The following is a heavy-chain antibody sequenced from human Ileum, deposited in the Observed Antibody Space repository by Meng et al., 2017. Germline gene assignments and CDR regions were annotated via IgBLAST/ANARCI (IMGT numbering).Heavy chain of an antibody. J-gene: IGHJ4*02. CDR2: IHYSGSR. CDR1: GGSVSSASYY. D-gene: IGHD3-10*01. Sequence: QGQLQGSGPGLVTPSETLSLTCNVSGGSVSSASYYWSWIRQPPGKGLEWIGLIHYSGSRNYNPSLKSRVTISVDTSKNQVSLRLTSVTAADTAVYYCARFYGSGTFEVHDYWGQGTLVTVSS. CDR3: ARFYGSGTFEVHDY. V-gene: IGHV4-61*01.